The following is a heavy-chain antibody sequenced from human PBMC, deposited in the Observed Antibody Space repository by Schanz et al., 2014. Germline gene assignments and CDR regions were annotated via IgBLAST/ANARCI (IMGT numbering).Heavy chain of an antibody. CDR3: ARDRVGASSYFDY. CDR1: GFTFSIYG. CDR2: MIGSGSSV. Sequence: EVQLLESGGGLVQPGGSLRLSCAASGFTFSIYGMSWVRQAPGKGLEWVSRMIGSGSSVFYADSVKGRFTISRDNLKNTVYLQMNNLRAEDTAVYYCARDRVGASSYFDYWGQGTLVTVSS. J-gene: IGHJ4*02. V-gene: IGHV3-23*01. D-gene: IGHD1-26*01.